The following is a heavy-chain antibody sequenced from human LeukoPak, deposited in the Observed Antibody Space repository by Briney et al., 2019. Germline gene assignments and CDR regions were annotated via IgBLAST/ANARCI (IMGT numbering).Heavy chain of an antibody. D-gene: IGHD6-19*01. V-gene: IGHV1-8*01. J-gene: IGHJ4*02. CDR2: MNPNSGNT. Sequence: GASVKVSCKASGYTFTSYDINWVRQATGQGLEWMGWMNPNSGNTGYAQKFQGRVTMTRNTSISTAYMELSSLRSEDTAVYYCARSGYSSREFDYWGQGTLVTVSS. CDR3: ARSGYSSREFDY. CDR1: GYTFTSYD.